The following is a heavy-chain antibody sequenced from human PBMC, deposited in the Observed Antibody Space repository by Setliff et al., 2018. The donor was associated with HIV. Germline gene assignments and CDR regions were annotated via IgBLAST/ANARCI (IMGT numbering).Heavy chain of an antibody. CDR3: ARDGVGITVAGLWNAFDI. Sequence: ETLSLTCTVSGGSISSHFWSWIRQPPGKGLEWIGYIYYSGSTNYNPSLKSRVTISIDTSKNQFSLKLSSVTAADTAVYFCARDGVGITVAGLWNAFDIWGQGTKVTVS. CDR2: IYYSGST. D-gene: IGHD6-19*01. V-gene: IGHV4-59*11. J-gene: IGHJ3*02. CDR1: GGSISSHF.